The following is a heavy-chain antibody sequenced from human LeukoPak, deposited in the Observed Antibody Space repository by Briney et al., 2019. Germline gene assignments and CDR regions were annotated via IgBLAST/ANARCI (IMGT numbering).Heavy chain of an antibody. CDR1: GFTFSSYW. V-gene: IGHV3-7*04. Sequence: PGGSLRLSCAASGFTFSSYWMSWVRQAPGRGLEWVASINLDGSEINYVDSVKGRFTISRDNAKNSLYLQMNSLRAEDTAVCYCVRFPSSSFDYWGQGTLVTVSS. J-gene: IGHJ4*02. CDR2: INLDGSEI. D-gene: IGHD6-13*01. CDR3: VRFPSSSFDY.